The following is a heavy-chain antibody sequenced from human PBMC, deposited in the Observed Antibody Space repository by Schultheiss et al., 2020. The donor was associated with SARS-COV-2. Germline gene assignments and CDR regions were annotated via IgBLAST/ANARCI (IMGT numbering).Heavy chain of an antibody. J-gene: IGHJ6*02. Sequence: GGSLRLSCAASGFTLSSYWMHWVRQAPGTGLEWVSVIYSGGSTYYADSVKGRFTISRDISKNTLYLQMNSLRAEDTAVYYCARASVAYGMDVWGQGTTVTVSS. CDR3: ARASVAYGMDV. CDR2: IYSGGST. CDR1: GFTLSSYW. V-gene: IGHV3-53*01. D-gene: IGHD2-15*01.